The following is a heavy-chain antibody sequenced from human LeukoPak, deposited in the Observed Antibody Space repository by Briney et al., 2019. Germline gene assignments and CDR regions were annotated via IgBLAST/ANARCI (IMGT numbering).Heavy chain of an antibody. Sequence: GGSLRLSCAASGFTFSSYEMNWVRQAPGKGLEWVSYISSSGSTIYYADSVKGRFTISRDNAKNSLYLQMNSLRAEDTGVYYCAREGGSYYYYMDVWGKGTTVTISS. CDR2: ISSSGSTI. J-gene: IGHJ6*03. CDR3: AREGGSYYYYMDV. D-gene: IGHD3-10*01. CDR1: GFTFSSYE. V-gene: IGHV3-48*03.